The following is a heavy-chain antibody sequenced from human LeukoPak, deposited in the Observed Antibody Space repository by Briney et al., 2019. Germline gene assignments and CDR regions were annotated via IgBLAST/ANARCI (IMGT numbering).Heavy chain of an antibody. J-gene: IGHJ6*03. D-gene: IGHD3-10*01. V-gene: IGHV4-4*02. CDR2: IYYSGST. CDR3: ASVRRGFGESSKYYAYYYMGV. Sequence: PSETLSLTCAVSGVSISSSNWWSWVRQPPGKGLEWIGNIYYSGSTYYNPSLKSRVTISLNTSKNQFSLELISVTAADTAVYYCASVRRGFGESSKYYAYYYMGVWGKGTTVTISS. CDR1: GVSISSSNW.